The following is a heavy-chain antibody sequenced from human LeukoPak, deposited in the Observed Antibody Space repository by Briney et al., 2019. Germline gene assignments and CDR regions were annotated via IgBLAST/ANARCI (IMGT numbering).Heavy chain of an antibody. V-gene: IGHV3-7*01. CDR1: AFTFSSYW. CDR2: IKQGGSEK. Sequence: PGGSLRLSSAASAFTFSSYWMSWVGQSPGKGLKGVANIKQGGSEKAYVDSVKGRFTISRDNAKNYLYLQMNRLRAEDTAVYYCARVAMFRRIFAYGGQGTLVTVSS. J-gene: IGHJ4*02. CDR3: ARVAMFRRIFAY. D-gene: IGHD3-10*02.